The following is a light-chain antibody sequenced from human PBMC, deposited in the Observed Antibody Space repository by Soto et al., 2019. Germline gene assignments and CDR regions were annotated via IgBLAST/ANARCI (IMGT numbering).Light chain of an antibody. V-gene: IGKV1-39*01. CDR1: QSISSY. Sequence: DIQMTQSPSSLSASVGDRVTITCRASQSISSYLNWYQQKPGKAPKLLIYAASSLQSGVPSRFSGSGSGTDFTLTISSLHPEDFATDYCQQGYSTPRTFGQGTRWIS. J-gene: IGKJ1*01. CDR3: QQGYSTPRT. CDR2: AAS.